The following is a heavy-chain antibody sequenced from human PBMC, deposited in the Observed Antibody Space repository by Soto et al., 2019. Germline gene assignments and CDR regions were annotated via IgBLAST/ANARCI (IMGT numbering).Heavy chain of an antibody. J-gene: IGHJ4*02. CDR1: GYTFTSYG. CDR3: ARDKGDGSGSYYGF. Sequence: QVQLVQSGAEVKKPGASVKVSCKASGYTFTSYGITWVRQAPGQGLEWMGWISAYNGNTNYAQKLQGRVTMTTDTSTGKAYMERRSLRAEDTAVYYCARDKGDGSGSYYGFWGQGTLVTVSS. V-gene: IGHV1-18*01. D-gene: IGHD3-10*01. CDR2: ISAYNGNT.